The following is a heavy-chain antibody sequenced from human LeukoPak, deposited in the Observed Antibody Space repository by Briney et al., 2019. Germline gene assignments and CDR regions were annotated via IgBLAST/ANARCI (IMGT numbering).Heavy chain of an antibody. D-gene: IGHD2-15*01. CDR3: TTEEGSGGTLYYFDY. CDR1: GFTFSNAW. CDR2: IKSRTDGGTT. J-gene: IGHJ4*02. V-gene: IGHV3-15*01. Sequence: GGSLRLSCAASGFTFSNAWMSWVRQAPGKGLEWVGRIKSRTDGGTTDYAAPVKGRFTISRDDSKNTLYLQMNSLKTEDTAVYYCTTEEGSGGTLYYFDYWGQGTLVTVSS.